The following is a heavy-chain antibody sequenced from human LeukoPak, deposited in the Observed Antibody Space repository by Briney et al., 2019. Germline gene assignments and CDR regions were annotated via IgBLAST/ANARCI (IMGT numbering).Heavy chain of an antibody. CDR2: ISSSSSYI. CDR1: GFTFSSYS. Sequence: PGGSLRLSCAASGFTFSSYSMNWVRQAPGKGLEWVSSISSSSSYIYYADSVKGRFTISRDNAKNSLYLQMNSLRAEDTAVYYCARDRVVVTAITGRVNWFDPWGQGTLVTVSS. CDR3: ARDRVVVTAITGRVNWFDP. J-gene: IGHJ5*02. V-gene: IGHV3-21*01. D-gene: IGHD2-21*02.